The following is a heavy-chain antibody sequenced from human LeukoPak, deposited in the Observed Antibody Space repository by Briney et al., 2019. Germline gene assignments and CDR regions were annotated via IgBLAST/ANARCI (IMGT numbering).Heavy chain of an antibody. CDR3: ARDYYTASKWFDY. D-gene: IGHD1-26*01. V-gene: IGHV1-18*01. J-gene: IGHJ4*02. Sequence: GASVKVSCKASGYSFTSYGISWVRQAPGQGLGWMGWISAYNGDTNYAQKFQGRVTMTTDTSTNTAYMELRSLRSDDTAVYYCARDYYTASKWFDYWGQGTLVSVSS. CDR2: ISAYNGDT. CDR1: GYSFTSYG.